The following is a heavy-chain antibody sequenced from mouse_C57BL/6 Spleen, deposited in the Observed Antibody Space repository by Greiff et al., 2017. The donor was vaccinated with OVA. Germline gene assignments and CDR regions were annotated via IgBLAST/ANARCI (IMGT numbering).Heavy chain of an antibody. V-gene: IGHV1-80*01. CDR3: VRGDGYHDY. CDR1: GYAFSSYW. Sequence: QVQLKQSGAELVKPGASVKISCKASGYAFSSYWMNWVKQRPGTGLAWLGQIYPGDGATTYNVKFKGKATLTADKSSSTAYMQHSSLTAEKAGVYVCVRGDGYHDYWGEGTTLTVSS. D-gene: IGHD2-3*01. J-gene: IGHJ2*01. CDR2: IYPGDGAT.